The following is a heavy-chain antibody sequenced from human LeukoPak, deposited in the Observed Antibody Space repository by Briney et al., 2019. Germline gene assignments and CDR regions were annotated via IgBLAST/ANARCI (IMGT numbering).Heavy chain of an antibody. CDR1: GFTFRDYW. D-gene: IGHD2-15*01. CDR2: IRDDGSEK. CDR3: AKDYVVNY. V-gene: IGHV3-7*03. J-gene: IGHJ4*01. Sequence: GGSLRLSCEASGFTFRDYWMSWVRRAPGKGLEWVANIRDDGSEKYYVDSVKGRFTISRDNAKNSLYLQMNSLRAEDTAVYYCAKDYVVNYWGHGPLVTVSS.